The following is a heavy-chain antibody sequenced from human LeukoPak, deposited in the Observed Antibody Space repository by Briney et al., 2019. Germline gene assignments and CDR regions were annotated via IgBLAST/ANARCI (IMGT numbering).Heavy chain of an antibody. Sequence: SETLSLTCTVSGGSIRSSSYYWGWIRQPPGKGLEWIGSIYYSGSTYYNPSLKSRVTISVDTSKYQFSLKLSSVTAADTAVYYCASGYSYRVRDYYMDVWGKGTTVTVSS. CDR2: IYYSGST. CDR3: ASGYSYRVRDYYMDV. CDR1: GGSIRSSSYY. J-gene: IGHJ6*03. D-gene: IGHD5-18*01. V-gene: IGHV4-39*07.